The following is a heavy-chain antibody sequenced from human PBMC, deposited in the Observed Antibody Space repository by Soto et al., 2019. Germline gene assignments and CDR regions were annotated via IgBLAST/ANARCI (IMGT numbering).Heavy chain of an antibody. CDR1: GFTVSSND. J-gene: IGHJ5*01. V-gene: IGHV3-64*07. CDR3: ARGFGLLDS. CDR2: IRSNGGST. D-gene: IGHD3-10*01. Sequence: EVQLVESGGGLVQPGGSLRLSCAASGFTVSSNDMPWVRQAPGKGLEYVSAIRSNGGSTYYADSVKGRFTISRDNSKNTLYLQRGSLRAEDMAVYYCARGFGLLDSWGQGTLVTVSS.